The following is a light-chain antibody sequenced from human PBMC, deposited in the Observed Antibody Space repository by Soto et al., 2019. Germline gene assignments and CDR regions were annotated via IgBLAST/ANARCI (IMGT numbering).Light chain of an antibody. CDR2: KAS. J-gene: IGKJ4*01. Sequence: IQMTHSPSTLSASVGDSVTITCRASQSVSSWLAWYQQRPGNAPNLLIYKASSLESGVPSRFSGSGSGTEFTLTVSSLQPDDFATYYCQQYDSYPLTFGGGTK. CDR1: QSVSSW. V-gene: IGKV1-5*03. CDR3: QQYDSYPLT.